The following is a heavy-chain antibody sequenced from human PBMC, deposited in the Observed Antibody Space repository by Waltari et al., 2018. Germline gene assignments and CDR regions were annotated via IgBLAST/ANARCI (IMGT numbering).Heavy chain of an antibody. D-gene: IGHD1-26*01. V-gene: IGHV1-69-2*01. CDR2: VDPEDGET. CDR1: GYTFTSYY. Sequence: VQLVQSGAEVKKPGASVKVSCKASGYTFTSYYMHWVQQAPGKGLEWMGRVDPEDGETIYAEKFQGRVTITADTSTDTAYMELSSLRSEDTAVYYCATSTGGARGWFDPWGQGTLVTVSS. J-gene: IGHJ5*02. CDR3: ATSTGGARGWFDP.